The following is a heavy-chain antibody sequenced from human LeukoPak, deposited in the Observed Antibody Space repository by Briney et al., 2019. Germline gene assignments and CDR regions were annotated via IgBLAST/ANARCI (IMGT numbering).Heavy chain of an antibody. D-gene: IGHD2-2*01. Sequence: SETLSLTCTVSGGSISSHYWSWIRQPPGKGLEWIGYIYYSGSTNYNPSLKSRVTISVDTSKNKFSLKLSSVTAAATAVYYCASLARGYCSSTSCPRWFDPWGQGTLVTVSS. CDR1: GGSISSHY. V-gene: IGHV4-59*11. CDR2: IYYSGST. J-gene: IGHJ5*02. CDR3: ASLARGYCSSTSCPRWFDP.